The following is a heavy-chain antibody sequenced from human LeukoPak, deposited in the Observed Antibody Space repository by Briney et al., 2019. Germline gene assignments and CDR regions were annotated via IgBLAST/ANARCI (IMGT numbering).Heavy chain of an antibody. D-gene: IGHD3-10*01. CDR2: IIPIFGTA. J-gene: IGHJ4*02. CDR3: ARGSESGGSGSYTGRLYDY. V-gene: IGHV1-69*06. CDR1: GGTFSSYA. Sequence: GSSVKVSCKASGGTFSSYAISWVRQAPGQGLEWMGGIIPIFGTANYAQKFQGRVTITADKSTSTAYMELSSLRSEDTAVYYCARGSESGGSGSYTGRLYDYWGQGTLVTVSS.